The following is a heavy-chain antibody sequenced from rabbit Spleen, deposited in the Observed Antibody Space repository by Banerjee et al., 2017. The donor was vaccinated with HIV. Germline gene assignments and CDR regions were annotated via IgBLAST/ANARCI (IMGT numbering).Heavy chain of an antibody. Sequence: QQLVESGGGLVKPGASLTLTCKASGFSFSSGYDMCWVRQAPGKGLEWIACIGAGSSGSTYSATWAKGRFTISKTSSTTVTLQMTSLTAADTATYFCARDTGSSFSSYGMDRWGPGTLVTVS. CDR1: GFSFSSGYD. V-gene: IGHV1S40*01. CDR3: ARDTGSSFSSYGMDR. J-gene: IGHJ6*01. D-gene: IGHD8-1*01. CDR2: IGAGSSGST.